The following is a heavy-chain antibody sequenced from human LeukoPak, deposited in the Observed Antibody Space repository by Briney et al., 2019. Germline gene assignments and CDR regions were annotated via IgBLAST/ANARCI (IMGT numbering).Heavy chain of an antibody. CDR2: IIPLFGTA. Sequence: ASVKVSCKASGGNFSSYAIRLVRQAPGQGLEWMGGIIPLFGTAKYAQKFQGRVTITTDESTSTAYMELSSLRSEDTAVYYCASTGYCSSTSCSSGDAFDIWGQGTMVTVYS. V-gene: IGHV1-69*05. D-gene: IGHD2-2*01. CDR3: ASTGYCSSTSCSSGDAFDI. J-gene: IGHJ3*02. CDR1: GGNFSSYA.